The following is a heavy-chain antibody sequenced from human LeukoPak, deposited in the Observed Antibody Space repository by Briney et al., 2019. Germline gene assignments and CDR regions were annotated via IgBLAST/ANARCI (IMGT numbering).Heavy chain of an antibody. D-gene: IGHD1-7*01. CDR3: ASQTGTTSGSLY. CDR1: GGSFSGYY. V-gene: IGHV4-34*01. CDR2: INHSGST. J-gene: IGHJ4*02. Sequence: SETLSLTCAVYGGSFSGYYWSWIRQPPGKGLEWIGEINHSGSTNYNPSLTSRVTISVDTSKNKFSLKLSSVTAADTAVYYCASQTGTTSGSLYWGQGTLVTVSS.